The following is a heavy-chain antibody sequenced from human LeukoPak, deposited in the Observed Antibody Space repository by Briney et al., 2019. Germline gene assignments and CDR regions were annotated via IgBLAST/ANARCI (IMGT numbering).Heavy chain of an antibody. CDR3: ARDGGNNHYGSGSFYNVPNY. CDR2: IDPNDGST. Sequence: ASVTVSCKASGYTFTGYYMHWVRQAPGQGLEWVGTIDPNDGSTTHAQKFQGRVTVTRDTSTSTLYLELSSLIFEDTAVYYCARDGGNNHYGSGSFYNVPNYWGQGTLVT. D-gene: IGHD3-10*01. J-gene: IGHJ4*02. V-gene: IGHV1-46*01. CDR1: GYTFTGYY.